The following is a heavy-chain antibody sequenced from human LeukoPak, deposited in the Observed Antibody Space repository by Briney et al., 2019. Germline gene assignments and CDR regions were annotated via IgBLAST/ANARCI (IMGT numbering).Heavy chain of an antibody. Sequence: ASVKVSCKVSGYTLTELSMHWVRQAPGKGLEWMGGFDPEDGETIYAQKFQGRVTMTEDTSTDTAYMELCSLRSEDTAVYYCASPSYDSSGYFDYWGQGTLVTVSS. CDR3: ASPSYDSSGYFDY. D-gene: IGHD3-22*01. CDR2: FDPEDGET. V-gene: IGHV1-24*01. J-gene: IGHJ4*02. CDR1: GYTLTELS.